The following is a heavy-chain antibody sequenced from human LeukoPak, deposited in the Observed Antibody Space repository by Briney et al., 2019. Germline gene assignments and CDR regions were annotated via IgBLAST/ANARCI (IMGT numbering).Heavy chain of an antibody. V-gene: IGHV3-7*01. J-gene: IGHJ3*02. D-gene: IGHD6-19*01. Sequence: ETLSLTCTVSGGSISSYYWSWVRQAPGKGLEWVANINQDGSAKYYVDSVKGRFTISRDNAKNSLYLQMNSLRPEDTAVYYCAGGWSPYDAFDIWGQGTMVTVSS. CDR2: INQDGSAK. CDR3: AGGWSPYDAFDI. CDR1: GGSISSYY.